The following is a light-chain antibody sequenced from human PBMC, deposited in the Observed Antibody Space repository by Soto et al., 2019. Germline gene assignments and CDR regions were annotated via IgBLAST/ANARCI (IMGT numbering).Light chain of an antibody. Sequence: QSVLTQPASVSGSPGQSITISCTVTSNDVGAYKYVSWHQQHPGKAPKFMIYEVSNRPSGVSNRFSGSKSGNTASLTISGLQAEDEADYYCASYTSTTNHVFGTGTKVTVL. J-gene: IGLJ1*01. CDR2: EVS. CDR1: SNDVGAYKY. V-gene: IGLV2-14*01. CDR3: ASYTSTTNHV.